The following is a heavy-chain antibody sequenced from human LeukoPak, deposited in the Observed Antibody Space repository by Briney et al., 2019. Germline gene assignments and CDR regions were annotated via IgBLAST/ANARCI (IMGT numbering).Heavy chain of an antibody. V-gene: IGHV1-46*01. CDR2: INPSGGST. CDR1: GYTFTGYY. Sequence: GASVKVSCKASGYTFTGYYMHWVRQAPGQGLEWMGIINPSGGSTSYAQKFQGRVTMTRDTSTSTVYMELSSLRSEDTAVYYCASLFWSGPYFDYWGQGTLVTVSS. J-gene: IGHJ4*02. CDR3: ASLFWSGPYFDY. D-gene: IGHD3-3*01.